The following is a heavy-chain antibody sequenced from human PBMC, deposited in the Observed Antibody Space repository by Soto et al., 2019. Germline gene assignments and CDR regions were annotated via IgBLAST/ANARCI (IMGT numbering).Heavy chain of an antibody. CDR3: AKVGDYSGYDWPLLSVPTTGDY. CDR1: EFAFGDYG. V-gene: IGHV3-30*18. D-gene: IGHD5-12*01. Sequence: PGGSLRLSCAASEFAFGDYGMHWVRQAPGKGLEWIGVISYDGSNKYYADSVKGRFTISRDNSKTTLYLQMNSLRSEDTAVYYCAKVGDYSGYDWPLLSVPTTGDYWGEGT. J-gene: IGHJ4*02. CDR2: ISYDGSNK.